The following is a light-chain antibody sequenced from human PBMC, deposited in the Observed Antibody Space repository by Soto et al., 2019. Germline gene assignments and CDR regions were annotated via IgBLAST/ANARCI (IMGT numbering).Light chain of an antibody. V-gene: IGLV2-14*01. CDR1: SSDVGGYNY. CDR2: DVS. CDR3: SSYTSSSTSVV. J-gene: IGLJ2*01. Sequence: QSALTQPASVSGSPGQSITISCTGTSSDVGGYNYVSWYQQHPGKAPKLMIYDVSNRPSGVSDRFSGSKSGNTASLTISGRQAADEADYYCSSYTSSSTSVVFGGGTKVTVL.